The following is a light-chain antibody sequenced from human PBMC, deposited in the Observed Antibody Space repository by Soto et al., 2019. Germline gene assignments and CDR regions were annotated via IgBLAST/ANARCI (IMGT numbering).Light chain of an antibody. CDR3: SSYTSSSTWV. Sequence: QSALTQPASVSGSPGQSITISCTGTSSDVGGYKYVSWYQQHPGKVPKLMIYDVTNRPSGVSTRFSGSKSGNTASLTISGLQAEDEADYYCSSYTSSSTWVFGGGTKLTVL. V-gene: IGLV2-14*01. J-gene: IGLJ3*02. CDR2: DVT. CDR1: SSDVGGYKY.